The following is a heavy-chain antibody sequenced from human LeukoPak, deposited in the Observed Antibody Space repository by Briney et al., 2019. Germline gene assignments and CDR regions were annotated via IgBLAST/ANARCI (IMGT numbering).Heavy chain of an antibody. Sequence: GGSLRLSCAASGFTFSNASMSWVRQAPGKGLEWVGRIKSKTDGGTTDYAAPVKGRFTISRDDSKNTLYLQMNSLKTEDTAVYYCTTRIVGATITRETSTADYWGQGTLVTVSS. J-gene: IGHJ4*02. CDR2: IKSKTDGGTT. V-gene: IGHV3-15*01. D-gene: IGHD1-26*01. CDR1: GFTFSNAS. CDR3: TTRIVGATITRETSTADY.